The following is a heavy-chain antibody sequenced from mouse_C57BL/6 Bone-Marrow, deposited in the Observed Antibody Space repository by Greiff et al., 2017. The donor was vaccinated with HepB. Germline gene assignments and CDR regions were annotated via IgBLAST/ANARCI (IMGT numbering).Heavy chain of an antibody. CDR2: IWSDGST. V-gene: IGHV2-6-1*01. J-gene: IGHJ4*01. CDR3: ARQGNYYGSSYPPYAMDY. Sequence: VKLQESGPGLVAPSQSLSITCTVSGFSLTSYGVHWVRQPPGKGLEWLVVIWSDGSTTYNSALKSRLSISKDNSKSQVFLKMNSLQTDDTAMYYCARQGNYYGSSYPPYAMDYWGQGTSVTVSS. D-gene: IGHD1-1*01. CDR1: GFSLTSYG.